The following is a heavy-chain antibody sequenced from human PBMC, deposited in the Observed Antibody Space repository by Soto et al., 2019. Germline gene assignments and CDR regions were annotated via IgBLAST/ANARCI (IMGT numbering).Heavy chain of an antibody. CDR2: ISYDGSNK. J-gene: IGHJ4*02. D-gene: IGHD2-2*01. CDR3: AKDHAHFGPAAVDY. CDR1: GFTFSSYG. V-gene: IGHV3-30*18. Sequence: GGSLRLSCAASGFTFSSYGMHWVRQAPGKGLEWVAVISYDGSNKYYADSVKGRFTISRDNSKNTLYLQMNSLRAEDTAVYYCAKDHAHFGPAAVDYWGQGTLVIVSS.